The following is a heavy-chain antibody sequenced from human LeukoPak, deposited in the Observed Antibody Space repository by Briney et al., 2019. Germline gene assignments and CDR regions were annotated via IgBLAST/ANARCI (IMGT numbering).Heavy chain of an antibody. V-gene: IGHV4-59*01. D-gene: IGHD2-21*02. CDR1: GGSISSYY. CDR2: IYYSGST. Sequence: SETLSLTCTVSGGSISSYYWSWIRQPPGKGVEWIGYIYYSGSTNYNPSLKSRVTISVDTSKNQFSLKLSSVTAADTAVYYCARDGDLGWFDPWGQGTLVTVSS. CDR3: ARDGDLGWFDP. J-gene: IGHJ5*02.